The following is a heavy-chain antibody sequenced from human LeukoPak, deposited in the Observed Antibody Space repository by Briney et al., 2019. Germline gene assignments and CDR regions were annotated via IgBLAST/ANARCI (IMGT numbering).Heavy chain of an antibody. J-gene: IGHJ6*03. Sequence: ASETLSLTCTVSGGSISSYYWSWIRQPPGKGLEWIGYIYHSGSTYYNPSLKSRVTISVDRSKNQFSLKLSSVTAADTAVYYCARLYSSSPYYYYYYMDVWGKGTTVTVSS. CDR1: GGSISSYY. CDR3: ARLYSSSPYYYYYYMDV. CDR2: IYHSGST. D-gene: IGHD6-13*01. V-gene: IGHV4-59*01.